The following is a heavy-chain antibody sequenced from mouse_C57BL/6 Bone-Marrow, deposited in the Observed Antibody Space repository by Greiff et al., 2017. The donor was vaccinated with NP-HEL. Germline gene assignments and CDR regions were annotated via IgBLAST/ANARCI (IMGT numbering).Heavy chain of an antibody. CDR3: ARTTPLDY. CDR2: INPSTGGT. D-gene: IGHD1-1*01. CDR1: GYSFTGYY. Sequence: VQLKESGPELVKPGASVKISCKASGYSFTGYYMNWVKQSPEKSLEWIGEINPSTGGTTYNQKFKAKATLTVDKSSSTAYMQLKSLTSEDSAVYYCARTTPLDYWGQGTTLTVSS. J-gene: IGHJ2*01. V-gene: IGHV1-42*01.